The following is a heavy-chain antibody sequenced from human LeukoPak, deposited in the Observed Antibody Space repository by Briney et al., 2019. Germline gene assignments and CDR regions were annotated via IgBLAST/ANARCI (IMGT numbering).Heavy chain of an antibody. J-gene: IGHJ5*02. CDR1: GFTFSSYG. CDR3: ARGTSYSPNWFDP. Sequence: GGSLRLSCAASGFTFSSYGMSWVRQAPGKGLEWVSAISGSGGSTYYADSVKGRFTISRDNAKNSLYLQMNSLRAEDTAVYYCARGTSYSPNWFDPWGQGTLVTVSS. V-gene: IGHV3-23*01. D-gene: IGHD2-2*01. CDR2: ISGSGGST.